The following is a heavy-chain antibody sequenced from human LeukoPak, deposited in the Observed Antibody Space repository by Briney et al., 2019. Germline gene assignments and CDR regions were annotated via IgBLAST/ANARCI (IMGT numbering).Heavy chain of an antibody. J-gene: IGHJ3*02. CDR1: GGSISSGGYY. D-gene: IGHD3-22*01. CDR2: IYYSGST. CDR3: ARDRDYYDSSAHRAFDI. Sequence: PSETLSLTCTVSGGSISSGGYYWSWIRQHPGKGLEWIGYIYYSGSTYYNPSLKSRVTISVDTSKNQFSLKLSSVTAADTAVYYCARDRDYYDSSAHRAFDIWGQGTMVTVSS. V-gene: IGHV4-31*03.